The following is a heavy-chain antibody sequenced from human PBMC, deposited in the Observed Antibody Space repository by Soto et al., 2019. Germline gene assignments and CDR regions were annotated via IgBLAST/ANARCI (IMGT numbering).Heavy chain of an antibody. Sequence: QVQLVQSGAEVRGPGASVQVSCKASGYTFANYLISWVRQAPGQGLEWMGWISTYNGNTNYARKVQGRVTMTTDTSTTTAYMELRSLTYDDTAVYYCGRLMDYYYGMDVWGQGTTVTVSS. D-gene: IGHD3-10*01. J-gene: IGHJ6*02. CDR2: ISTYNGNT. CDR1: GYTFANYL. CDR3: GRLMDYYYGMDV. V-gene: IGHV1-18*01.